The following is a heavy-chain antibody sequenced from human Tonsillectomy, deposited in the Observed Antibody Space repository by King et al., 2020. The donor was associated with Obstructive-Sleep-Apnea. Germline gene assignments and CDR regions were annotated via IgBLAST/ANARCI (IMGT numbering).Heavy chain of an antibody. D-gene: IGHD3-10*01. V-gene: IGHV4-31*03. CDR2: IYYSGST. CDR1: GGSISSGDYY. Sequence: HVQLQESGPGLVKPSQTLSLTCTVSGGSISSGDYYWSWIRQHPGKGLEWIGNIYYSGSTNYNPSLKSRVTISVDTSKNQFSLKLSSVTAADTAVYYCARAPMVRGIIRWFDPWGQGTLVTVSS. J-gene: IGHJ5*02. CDR3: ARAPMVRGIIRWFDP.